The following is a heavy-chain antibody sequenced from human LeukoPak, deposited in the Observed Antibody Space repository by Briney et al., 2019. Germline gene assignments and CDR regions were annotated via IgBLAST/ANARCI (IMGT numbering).Heavy chain of an antibody. CDR1: GYSFTSYW. V-gene: IGHV5-51*01. D-gene: IGHD3-22*01. CDR3: ARLQVALYYDSSGYFDY. Sequence: GESLKISCKGSGYSFTSYWIGWVRQMPGKGLEWMGIIYPGDSDTRYSPSFQGQVTISADKSISTAYLQWSSLKASDTAMYYCARLQVALYYDSSGYFDYWGQGTLVTASS. CDR2: IYPGDSDT. J-gene: IGHJ4*02.